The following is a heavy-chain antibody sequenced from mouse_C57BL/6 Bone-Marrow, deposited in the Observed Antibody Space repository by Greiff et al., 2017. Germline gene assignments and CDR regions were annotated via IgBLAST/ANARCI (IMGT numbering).Heavy chain of an antibody. CDR1: GYTFTSYW. CDR2: IDPSDSYT. D-gene: IGHD3-3*01. J-gene: IGHJ2*01. V-gene: IGHV1-59*01. Sequence: VQLQQPGAELVRPGTSVKLSCKASGYTFTSYWMHWVKQRPGQGLEWIGVIDPSDSYTNYNQKFKGKATLTVDTSSSTAYMQLSSLTSEDSAVYYCARRPGQEDYWGKGTTLTVSS. CDR3: ARRPGQEDY.